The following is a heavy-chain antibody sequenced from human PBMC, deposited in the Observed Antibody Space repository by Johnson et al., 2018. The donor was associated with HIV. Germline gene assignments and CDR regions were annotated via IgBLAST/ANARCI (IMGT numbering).Heavy chain of an antibody. D-gene: IGHD6-13*01. V-gene: IGHV3-66*02. Sequence: VQLVESGGGLVQRGGSLRLSCAASGFTVSSNYMTWVRQAPGKGLEWVSVIYSGGSTYYADSVQRRFTISRDHSENTLYLQMNSLRPEDTAVYFCARDGKYSSIGPDAFDVWGQGTMVAVSS. CDR1: GFTVSSNY. CDR2: IYSGGST. CDR3: ARDGKYSSIGPDAFDV. J-gene: IGHJ3*01.